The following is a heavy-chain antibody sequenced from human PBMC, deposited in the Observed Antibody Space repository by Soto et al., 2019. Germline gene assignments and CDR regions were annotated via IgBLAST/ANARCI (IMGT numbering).Heavy chain of an antibody. CDR2: FYYSENT. CDR1: GGSISSKSYS. Sequence: SETLSLTCSVSGGSISSKSYSWGWIRQPPGKGLEWIGTFYYSENTYYNPSLKSRVTISVDTSKNQFSLKLSSVTAADTALYYCARHASAYYVSWGQGTLVTVSS. D-gene: IGHD3-3*01. J-gene: IGHJ5*02. V-gene: IGHV4-39*01. CDR3: ARHASAYYVS.